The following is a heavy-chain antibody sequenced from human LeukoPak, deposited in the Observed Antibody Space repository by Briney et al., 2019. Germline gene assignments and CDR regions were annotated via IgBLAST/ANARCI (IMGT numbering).Heavy chain of an antibody. V-gene: IGHV3-21*01. Sequence: GGSLRLSWAPSGFTFSSYTMNWVRQAPEKGLEWVSSISSSGSYIYYADSVKGRFTISRDNAKNSLYLQMNSLRAEDTAVYYCARDNWFDPWGQGTLVTVSS. CDR2: ISSSGSYI. CDR1: GFTFSSYT. CDR3: ARDNWFDP. J-gene: IGHJ5*02.